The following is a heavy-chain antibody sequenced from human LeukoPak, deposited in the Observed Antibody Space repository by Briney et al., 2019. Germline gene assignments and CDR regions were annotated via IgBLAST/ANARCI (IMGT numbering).Heavy chain of an antibody. CDR3: ATLALQRRTYKRGTYCSGGRCRPAFDY. V-gene: IGHV4-34*01. CDR2: IYYSGST. Sequence: SETLSLTCAVYGGSFSGYYWSWIRQPPGKGLEWIGSIYYSGSTNYNPSLKSRVTISVDTSKNQFSLKLSSVTAADTAVYYCATLALQRRTYKRGTYCSGGRCRPAFDYWGQGTLVTVSS. J-gene: IGHJ4*02. D-gene: IGHD2-15*01. CDR1: GGSFSGYY.